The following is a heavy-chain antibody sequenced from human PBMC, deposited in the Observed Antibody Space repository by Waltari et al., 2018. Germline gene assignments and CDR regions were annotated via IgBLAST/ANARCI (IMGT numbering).Heavy chain of an antibody. V-gene: IGHV4-59*01. J-gene: IGHJ4*02. D-gene: IGHD5-18*01. CDR3: ARTIQRGPGREFDY. CDR2: IYYSGST. CDR1: GGSISSYY. Sequence: QVQLQESGPGLVKPSETLSLTCTVSGGSISSYYWSWIRQPPGKGLEWIGYIYYSGSTNYNPSLKRRVTISVDTSKNQISLKLSSVTAADTAVYYCARTIQRGPGREFDYWGQGTLVTVSS.